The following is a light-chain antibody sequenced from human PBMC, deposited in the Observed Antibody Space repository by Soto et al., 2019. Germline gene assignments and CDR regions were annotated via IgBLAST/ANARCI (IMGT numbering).Light chain of an antibody. V-gene: IGLV1-44*01. CDR3: AAWGASLNGWV. CDR2: SNN. Sequence: QSVLTQPPSASGTPGQRVTIPCSGSSSNIGSNTVNWYQQLPGTAPKLLIYSNNQRPSGVPDRFSGSKSGTSASLAISGPQSEDEADYYCAAWGASLNGWVFGGGTKLTVL. J-gene: IGLJ3*02. CDR1: SSNIGSNT.